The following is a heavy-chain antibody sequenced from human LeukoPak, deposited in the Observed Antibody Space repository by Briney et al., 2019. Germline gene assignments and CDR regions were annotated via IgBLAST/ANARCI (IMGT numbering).Heavy chain of an antibody. CDR2: IYYSGST. V-gene: IGHV4-59*01. J-gene: IGHJ4*02. Sequence: SETLSLTCTVSGGSISSYYWSWIRQPPGKGLEWIGYIYYSGSTNYNPSLKSRVTISVDTSKNQFSLKLSSVTAADTAVYYCARGAGDYGDYVFSYWGQGTLVTVSS. CDR3: ARGAGDYGDYVFSY. D-gene: IGHD4-17*01. CDR1: GGSISSYY.